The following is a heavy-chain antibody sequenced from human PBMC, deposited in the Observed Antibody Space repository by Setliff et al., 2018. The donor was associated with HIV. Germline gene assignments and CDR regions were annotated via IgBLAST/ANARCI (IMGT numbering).Heavy chain of an antibody. CDR1: GYTFTDYG. CDR3: ARDEQWPYLYYMDV. CDR2: ISAYNGNT. V-gene: IGHV1-18*01. Sequence: ASVKVSCKASGYTFTDYGISWVRQAPGQGLEWMGWISAYNGNTKYAQRFQGRVTMTTHTSTNTAYMELSSLRSEDTAVYYCARDEQWPYLYYMDVWGQGTTVTVSS. D-gene: IGHD6-19*01. J-gene: IGHJ6*03.